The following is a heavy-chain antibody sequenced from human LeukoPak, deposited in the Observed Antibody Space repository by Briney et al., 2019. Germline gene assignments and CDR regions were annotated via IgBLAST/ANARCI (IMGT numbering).Heavy chain of an antibody. V-gene: IGHV3-33*01. D-gene: IGHD2-2*02. CDR3: ATDYCSSTSCYTGDY. CDR1: GFTFSSYG. Sequence: GGSLRLSCAASGFTFSSYGMHWVRQAPGKGLEWVAVIWYDGSNKYYADSVKGRFTISRDNSKNTLYLQMNSLRAEDTAVYYCATDYCSSTSCYTGDYWGQGTLVTVSS. CDR2: IWYDGSNK. J-gene: IGHJ4*02.